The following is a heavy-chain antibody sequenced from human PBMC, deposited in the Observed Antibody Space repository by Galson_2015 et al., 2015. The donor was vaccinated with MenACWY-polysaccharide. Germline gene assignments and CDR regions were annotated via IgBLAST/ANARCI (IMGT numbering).Heavy chain of an antibody. V-gene: IGHV3-23*01. CDR1: GFSFGSSA. CDR3: AKVDGPGDFYGLDH. D-gene: IGHD3-10*01. CDR2: ISSSGGST. J-gene: IGHJ4*02. Sequence: SLRLSCAASGFSFGSSAMTWVRQAPGTGLEWVSLISSSGGSTYYAESVTGRFTISRDNFKNTLFLQMNSLRAGDTAIYYCAKVDGPGDFYGLDHRGQGTPVLVSS.